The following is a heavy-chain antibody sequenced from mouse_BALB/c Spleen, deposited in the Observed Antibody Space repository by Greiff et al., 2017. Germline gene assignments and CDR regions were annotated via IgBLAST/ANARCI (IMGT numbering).Heavy chain of an antibody. CDR2: IYPGNSDT. CDR1: GYTFTSYW. CDR3: TREDYEYEIDD. D-gene: IGHD2-4*01. J-gene: IGHJ2*01. V-gene: IGHV1-5*01. Sequence: VQLKQSGTVLARPGASVKMSCKASGYTFTSYWMHWVKQRPGQGLEWMGAIYPGNSDTSYNQKFKGKAKLTAVTSTSTAYMELSSLTNEDSAVYYCTREDYEYEIDDWGQGTTLTVSS.